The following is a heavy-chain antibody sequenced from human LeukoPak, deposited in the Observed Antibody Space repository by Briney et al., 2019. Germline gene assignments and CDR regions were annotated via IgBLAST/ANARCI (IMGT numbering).Heavy chain of an antibody. D-gene: IGHD4-17*01. CDR3: AKGGDYGDYEGFDY. V-gene: IGHV3-9*01. CDR1: GFTFDDYA. J-gene: IGHJ4*02. CDR2: ISWNSGSI. Sequence: GRSLRLSCAASGFTFDDYAMHWVRQAPGKGLEWVSGISWNSGSIGYADSVKGRFTISRDNAKNSLYLQMNSLRAEDTALYYCAKGGDYGDYEGFDYWGQGTLVTVSS.